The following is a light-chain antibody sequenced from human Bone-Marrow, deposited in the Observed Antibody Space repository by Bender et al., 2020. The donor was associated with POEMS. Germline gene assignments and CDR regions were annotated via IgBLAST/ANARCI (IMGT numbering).Light chain of an antibody. CDR1: QLGDQY. CDR2: HDS. V-gene: IGLV3-1*01. CDR3: QAWDTSSVV. J-gene: IGLJ2*01. Sequence: SYGLTQPPSVSVSPGHTANITCSGDQLGDQYASWYQLKPGQSPLLVIYHDSKRPSGIPERFAGSNSGNIATLTISGTQALDEADYYCQAWDTSSVVFGGGTKLTVL.